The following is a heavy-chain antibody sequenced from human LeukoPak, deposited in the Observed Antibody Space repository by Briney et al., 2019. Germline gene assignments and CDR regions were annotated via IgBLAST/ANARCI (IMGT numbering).Heavy chain of an antibody. J-gene: IGHJ5*02. D-gene: IGHD3-16*02. CDR2: IYYSGST. Sequence: PSETLSLTCTVSGGSISSSSFYWGWIRQPPGKGLEWIGTIYYSGSTYYNPSLKSRVTISVDTSKNQFSLKLSSVTAADTAVYYCAKRALGGVIVIPSWFDPWGQGTLVTVSS. CDR3: AKRALGGVIVIPSWFDP. V-gene: IGHV4-39*01. CDR1: GGSISSSSFY.